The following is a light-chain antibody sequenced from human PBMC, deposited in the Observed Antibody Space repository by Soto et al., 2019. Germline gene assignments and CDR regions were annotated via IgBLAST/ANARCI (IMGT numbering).Light chain of an antibody. CDR1: QSISTN. CDR3: QQYYSYPLT. J-gene: IGKJ4*01. CDR2: AAS. V-gene: IGKV1-8*01. Sequence: AIHMTQSPSSFSASTGDTITITCRASQSISTNLAWYQQKPGKAPKVLIFAASTLQSGVPSRFSGSGSGTDFTLTISCLQSEDFASYYCQQYYSYPLTFGGGTNVEI.